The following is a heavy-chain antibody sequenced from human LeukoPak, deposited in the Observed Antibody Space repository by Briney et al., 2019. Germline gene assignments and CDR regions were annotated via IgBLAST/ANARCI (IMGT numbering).Heavy chain of an antibody. CDR3: ARMGAKYYDILTIRNNWFDP. CDR1: GFTFSSYA. J-gene: IGHJ5*02. V-gene: IGHV3-30*04. CDR2: ISYDGSNK. D-gene: IGHD3-9*01. Sequence: PGRSLRLSCAASGFTFSSYAMHWVRQAPGKGLEWVAVISYDGSNKYYVDSVKGRFTISRDNSKNTLYLQMNSLRAEDTAVYYCARMGAKYYDILTIRNNWFDPWGQGTLVTVSS.